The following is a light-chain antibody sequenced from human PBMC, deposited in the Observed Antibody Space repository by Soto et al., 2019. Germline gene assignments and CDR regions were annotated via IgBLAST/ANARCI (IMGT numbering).Light chain of an antibody. CDR3: QQYFTSPWT. CDR1: QSVLYSSNNNDY. Sequence: DIVMTQSPDSLAVSLGERATINCRSSQSVLYSSNNNDYLAWYQQKPGQPPKLLLYWASTRESGVPDRFSGSGSGTHFTLTISSLQAEDVAVYYCQQYFTSPWTFGQGTKVEI. J-gene: IGKJ1*01. V-gene: IGKV4-1*01. CDR2: WAS.